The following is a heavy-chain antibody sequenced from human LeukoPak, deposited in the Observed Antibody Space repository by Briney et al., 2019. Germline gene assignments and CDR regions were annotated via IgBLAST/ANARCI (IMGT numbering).Heavy chain of an antibody. V-gene: IGHV3-74*01. J-gene: IGHJ3*02. CDR1: GFTFSSYW. CDR3: ARDRGWELRDAFDI. D-gene: IGHD1-26*01. CDR2: INTDGSST. Sequence: GGSLRLSCAASGFTFSSYWMHWVRQAPGKGLVWVSRINTDGSSTSYADSVKGRFTISRDNAKNTLYLQMNSLRAEDTAVYYCARDRGWELRDAFDIWGQGTMVTVSS.